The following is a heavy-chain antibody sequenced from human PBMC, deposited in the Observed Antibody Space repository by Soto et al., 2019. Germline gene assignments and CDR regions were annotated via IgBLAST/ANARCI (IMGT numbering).Heavy chain of an antibody. D-gene: IGHD1-1*01. Sequence: PSETLSLTCTVSGGSISSSSYYWGWIRQPPGKGLEWIGSIYYSGSTYYNPSLKSRVTISVDTSKNQFSLKLSSVTAADTAVYYCASRNGGYYYYGMDVWGQGITVTVSS. CDR3: ASRNGGYYYYGMDV. CDR1: GGSISSSSYY. CDR2: IYYSGST. J-gene: IGHJ6*02. V-gene: IGHV4-39*01.